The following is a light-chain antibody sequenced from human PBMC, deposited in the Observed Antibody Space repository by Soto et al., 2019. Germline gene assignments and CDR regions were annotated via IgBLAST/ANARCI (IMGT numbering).Light chain of an antibody. CDR1: SGHSSYA. CDR2: LNSDGSH. J-gene: IGLJ2*01. Sequence: QAVLTQSPSASASLGASVKLTCTLSSGHSSYAIAWHQQQPDKGPRYLMKLNSDGSHGKGDGIPDRFSGSSSGAERYLTISSLQSEDEADYYCQTWGTGIVVFGGRTKVTVL. V-gene: IGLV4-69*01. CDR3: QTWGTGIVV.